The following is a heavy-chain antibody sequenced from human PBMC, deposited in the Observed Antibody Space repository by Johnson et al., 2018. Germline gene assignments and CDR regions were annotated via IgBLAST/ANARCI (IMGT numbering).Heavy chain of an antibody. CDR3: ARDSHYDSSGYYYFAYYYYYMDV. CDR1: GFTFSSYA. D-gene: IGHD3-22*01. V-gene: IGHV3-30-3*01. Sequence: QVQLVQSGGGVVQXGRSLRLXCAASGFTFSSYAMHWVRQAPGKGLEWVAVISYDGSNKYYPDSVTGRFTISRDNPKNTLYLQMKSLRAEDTAVYYCARDSHYDSSGYYYFAYYYYYMDVWGKGTTVTVSS. J-gene: IGHJ6*03. CDR2: ISYDGSNK.